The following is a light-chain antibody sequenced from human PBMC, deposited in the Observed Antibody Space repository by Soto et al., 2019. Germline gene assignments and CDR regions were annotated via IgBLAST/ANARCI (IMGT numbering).Light chain of an antibody. CDR1: SSDGGGYNY. Sequence: QSVLTQPASVSGSPGQSITISCTGTSSDGGGYNYVSWYQQHPGKAPKLMIYDVSNRPSGVSNRFSGSKSGNTASLTISGLQAEDEADYYCSSYTTISTLGVFGGGTQLTVL. CDR2: DVS. J-gene: IGLJ2*01. CDR3: SSYTTISTLGV. V-gene: IGLV2-14*01.